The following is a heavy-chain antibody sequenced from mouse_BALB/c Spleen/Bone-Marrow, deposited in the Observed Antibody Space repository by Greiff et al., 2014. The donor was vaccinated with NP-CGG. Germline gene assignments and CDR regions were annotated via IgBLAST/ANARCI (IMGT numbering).Heavy chain of an antibody. D-gene: IGHD2-14*01. Sequence: VQLQQSGAELVKPGASVKLSCTASGFNIKDTYMHWVKQRPEQGLGGIGRIDPANGNTKYDPKFQGKATITADTSSNTAYLQLSSLTSEDTAVYYCAAYYRYLAWFAYWGQGTLVTVSA. J-gene: IGHJ3*01. CDR3: AAYYRYLAWFAY. V-gene: IGHV14-3*02. CDR1: GFNIKDTY. CDR2: IDPANGNT.